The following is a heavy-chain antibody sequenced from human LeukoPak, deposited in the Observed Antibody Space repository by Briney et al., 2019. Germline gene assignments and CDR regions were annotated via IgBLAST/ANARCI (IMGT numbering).Heavy chain of an antibody. D-gene: IGHD6-19*01. V-gene: IGHV3-11*01. CDR1: GFTFSDYD. J-gene: IGHJ4*02. CDR3: ARDPERYSSGWYFDY. CDR2: ISSSGGTI. Sequence: GGSLRLSCAASGFTFSDYDLSWIRQAPEKGLEWVSYISSSGGTIYYADSVKGRFTISRDNAKNSLYLQMNSLRAEDTAVYYCARDPERYSSGWYFDYWGQGTLVTVSS.